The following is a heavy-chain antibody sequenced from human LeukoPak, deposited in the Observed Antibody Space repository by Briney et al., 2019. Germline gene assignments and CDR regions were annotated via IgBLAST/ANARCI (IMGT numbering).Heavy chain of an antibody. V-gene: IGHV4-61*01. CDR2: IYYSGST. J-gene: IGHJ5*02. CDR3: AREQQGRFDP. D-gene: IGHD1-1*01. CDR1: GGSVSSGSYY. Sequence: SETLSLTCTVSGGSVSSGSYYWSWIRQPPGKGLEWIGYIYYSGSTNYNPSLKSRVTISVDTSKNQFSLKLSSVTAADTAVYYCAREQQGRFDPWGQGTLVTVSS.